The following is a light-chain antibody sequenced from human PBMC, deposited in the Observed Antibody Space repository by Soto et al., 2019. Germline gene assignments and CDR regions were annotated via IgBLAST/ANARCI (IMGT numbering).Light chain of an antibody. V-gene: IGKV3-20*01. CDR3: QQYGSSPRT. J-gene: IGKJ1*01. CDR2: GAS. CDR1: QSVSNNY. Sequence: EIVLTQSPGILSLSPGERATLSCRASQSVSNNYLAWYQQKPGQAPRLLIYGASSRATGIPDKFSGSGSGTDVTLTISRLEPEDFAVYYCQQYGSSPRTFGQGTKVEIK.